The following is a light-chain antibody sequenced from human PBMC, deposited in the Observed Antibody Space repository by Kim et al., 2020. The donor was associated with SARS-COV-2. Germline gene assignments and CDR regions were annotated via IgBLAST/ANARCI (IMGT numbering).Light chain of an antibody. Sequence: PGQAITVSCTGTSSYVGGYNYVSWYQQHPGKAPKLMIYEVTKRPSGVPDRFSGSKSGNTASLAVSGLQTEDEADYYCSSYAGNNVVFGGGTQLTVL. CDR2: EVT. J-gene: IGLJ2*01. V-gene: IGLV2-8*01. CDR1: SSYVGGYNY. CDR3: SSYAGNNVV.